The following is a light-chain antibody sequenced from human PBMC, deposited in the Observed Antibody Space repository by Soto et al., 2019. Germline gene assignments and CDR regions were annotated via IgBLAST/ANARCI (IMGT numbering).Light chain of an antibody. CDR1: QSVSSD. CDR3: QQYNTWPWT. Sequence: EIVMTQSPATLSVSLGERVTLSCRASQSVSSDLAWYRQKPGQAPSLLIYRASTRATDIPSKFSGSGSGTEFTLIISSLQSEDFAIYYCQQYNTWPWTFGQGTQVEIK. V-gene: IGKV3-15*01. J-gene: IGKJ1*01. CDR2: RAS.